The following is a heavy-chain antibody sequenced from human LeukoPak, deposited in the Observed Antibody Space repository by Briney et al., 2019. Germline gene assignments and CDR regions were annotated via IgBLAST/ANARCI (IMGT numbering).Heavy chain of an antibody. D-gene: IGHD6-19*01. Sequence: GGSLRLSCAASGFSFSSHAMSWVRQTPGTGLEWVSGISVSAGTTRYADSVKGRFTISTDDPKNVVYLEMNSLRVEDTALYYCTRGYSSGWSPFDYWGLGTLVTVSS. CDR3: TRGYSSGWSPFDY. V-gene: IGHV3-23*01. CDR2: ISVSAGTT. CDR1: GFSFSSHA. J-gene: IGHJ4*02.